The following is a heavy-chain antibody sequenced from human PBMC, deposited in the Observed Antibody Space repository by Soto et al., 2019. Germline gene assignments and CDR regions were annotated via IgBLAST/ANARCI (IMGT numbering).Heavy chain of an antibody. Sequence: GGSLRLSWVASRFSLRTYWMYWVRQAPGKGLMWVSRINSDGGIINYADSVKGRFTISRDNAKNTLYLQMNSLRVNDTAVYYCARDLGKYDRHYFDNWGQGTLVTVSS. V-gene: IGHV3-74*01. J-gene: IGHJ4*02. CDR3: ARDLGKYDRHYFDN. CDR1: RFSLRTYW. CDR2: INSDGGII. D-gene: IGHD3-9*01.